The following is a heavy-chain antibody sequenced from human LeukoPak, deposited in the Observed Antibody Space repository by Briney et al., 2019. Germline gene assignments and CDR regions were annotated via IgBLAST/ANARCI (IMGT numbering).Heavy chain of an antibody. CDR2: ISSSSSYI. CDR3: ARVSFGVVIPDPSDY. D-gene: IGHD3-3*01. V-gene: IGHV3-21*01. CDR1: GFTFSSYS. Sequence: VGSLRLSCAASGFTFSSYSMNWVRQAPGKGLEWVSSISSSSSYIYYADSVKGRFTISRDNAKNSLYLQMNSLRAEDTAVYYCARVSFGVVIPDPSDYWGQGTLVTVSS. J-gene: IGHJ4*02.